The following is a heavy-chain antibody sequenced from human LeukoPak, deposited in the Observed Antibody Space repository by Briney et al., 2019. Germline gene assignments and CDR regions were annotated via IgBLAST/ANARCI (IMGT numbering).Heavy chain of an antibody. CDR2: ITGSGHTT. D-gene: IGHD4-17*01. V-gene: IGHV3-23*01. CDR3: AIDPNGDDLGAFDF. CDR1: GFTFSSYG. J-gene: IGHJ3*01. Sequence: PGGSLRLSCVGSGFTFSSYGMTWVRQAPGQGLEWVSAITGSGHTTRYGESVQGRFTVSRDNSRNTLYLDMNNLRAEDAAVYYCAIDPNGDDLGAFDFWGQGTLVTVSS.